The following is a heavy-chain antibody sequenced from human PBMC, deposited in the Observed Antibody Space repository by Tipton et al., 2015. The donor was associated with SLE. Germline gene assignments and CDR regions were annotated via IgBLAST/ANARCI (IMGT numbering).Heavy chain of an antibody. V-gene: IGHV4-4*07. CDR2: IYSSGTA. Sequence: TLSLTCTVSGGSINGYFWSWIRQSAGKGLEWIGRIYSSGTANYNPSLKSRVTMSVDTSKNLFSLNLTSVTAADTAVYYCARHKSFFEYWGQGTVVTVSS. J-gene: IGHJ4*02. CDR3: ARHKSFFEY. D-gene: IGHD2-21*01. CDR1: GGSINGYF.